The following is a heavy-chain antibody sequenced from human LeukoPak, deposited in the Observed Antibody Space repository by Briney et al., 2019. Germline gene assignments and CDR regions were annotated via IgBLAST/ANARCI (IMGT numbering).Heavy chain of an antibody. CDR2: IYPGDSDT. CDR1: GYSFTSYW. CDR3: ARGETGPFRWCCNAFDI. V-gene: IGHV5-51*01. Sequence: GESLKISCEGSGYSFTSYWIGWVRQMPGKGLEWMGIIYPGDSDTRYSPSLQGQVTISADKSISTAYLQWSSLKASDTAMYYCARGETGPFRWCCNAFDIWGQGTMVTVSS. D-gene: IGHD2-8*02. J-gene: IGHJ3*02.